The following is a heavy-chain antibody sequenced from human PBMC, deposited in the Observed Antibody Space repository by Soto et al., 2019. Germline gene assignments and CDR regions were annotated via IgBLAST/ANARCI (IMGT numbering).Heavy chain of an antibody. CDR1: GYSFTSYW. V-gene: IGHV5-51*01. J-gene: IGHJ3*02. Sequence: PGESLKISCKGSGYSFTSYWIGWVRQMPGKGLEWMGIIYPGDSESRYSPSFQGHVIISADKSISTAYLQWSSLKASDTAMYYWARHWGSGGNIGAFDIWGQGKMVTVPS. CDR3: ARHWGSGGNIGAFDI. CDR2: IYPGDSES. D-gene: IGHD3-16*01.